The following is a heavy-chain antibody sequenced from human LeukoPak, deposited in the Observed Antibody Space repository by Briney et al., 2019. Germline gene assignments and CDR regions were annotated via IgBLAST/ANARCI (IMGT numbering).Heavy chain of an antibody. V-gene: IGHV3-7*01. Sequence: GGSLHLSCAASGFTFSSYWRSGGRRAPGKGGEGGANIKEDGSEEYYVDSVKGRFSISRDNAKNSLYLQMNSLRAEDTAVYYCARDWLAGNPYHAFDLWGKGTMVTVSS. D-gene: IGHD3-22*01. J-gene: IGHJ3*01. CDR1: GFTFSSYW. CDR3: ARDWLAGNPYHAFDL. CDR2: IKEDGSEE.